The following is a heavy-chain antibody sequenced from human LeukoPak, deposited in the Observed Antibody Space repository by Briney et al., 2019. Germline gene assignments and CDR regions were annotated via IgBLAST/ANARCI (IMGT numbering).Heavy chain of an antibody. CDR3: AKDISGWYGSFAFDI. CDR2: ISGSGGST. V-gene: IGHV3-23*01. D-gene: IGHD6-19*01. J-gene: IGHJ3*02. Sequence: GSLRLSCAASGFSFSSYAMSWVRQAPGKGLEWVSAISGSGGSTYYADSVKGRFTISRDNSKNTLYLQMNSLRAEDTAVYYCAKDISGWYGSFAFDIWGQGTMVTVSS. CDR1: GFSFSSYA.